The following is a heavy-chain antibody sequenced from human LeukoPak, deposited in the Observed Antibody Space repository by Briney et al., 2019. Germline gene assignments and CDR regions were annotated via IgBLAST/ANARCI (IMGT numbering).Heavy chain of an antibody. CDR2: MYYSGST. CDR3: ARSSTGSYFDY. J-gene: IGHJ4*02. V-gene: IGHV4-59*01. D-gene: IGHD3-3*02. Sequence: SETLSLTCAFYGGSFSGYYWSWIRQPPGKGLEWIGYMYYSGSTKYNPSLKSRVTISVDTSKNQFSLKLSSVTAADTAVYYCARSSTGSYFDYWGQGTLVTVSS. CDR1: GGSFSGYY.